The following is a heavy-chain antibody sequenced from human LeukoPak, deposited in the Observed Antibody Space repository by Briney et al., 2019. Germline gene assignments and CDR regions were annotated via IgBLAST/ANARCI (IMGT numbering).Heavy chain of an antibody. V-gene: IGHV3-74*01. CDR3: ARDTGYSFAD. J-gene: IGHJ4*02. Sequence: GGSPRLSCAASGFTLRSHWMHWVRQVPGKGLVWVSRITSDGSSTSYADSVKGRFTISRDNAKNTLYLQMNSLRAEDTAVYYCARDTGYSFADWGQGTLVTVSS. CDR1: GFTLRSHW. CDR2: ITSDGSST. D-gene: IGHD5-18*01.